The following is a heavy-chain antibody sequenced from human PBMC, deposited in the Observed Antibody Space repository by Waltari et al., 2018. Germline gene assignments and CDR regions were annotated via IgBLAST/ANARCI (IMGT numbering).Heavy chain of an antibody. D-gene: IGHD3-10*01. CDR2: ISNDETTL. V-gene: IGHV3-74*03. Sequence: EEQLLESGGGLVQPGDSLRLSCAASGFRFSNYWMNWVRQAPGKGLVWVARISNDETTLTYADSVKGRFTISRYNAKNTVYLQMKRLRADDTAVYYCARLAPRTYRSPVPGRHYYYGMDVWGQGTTVTVSS. CDR1: GFRFSNYW. CDR3: ARLAPRTYRSPVPGRHYYYGMDV. J-gene: IGHJ6*02.